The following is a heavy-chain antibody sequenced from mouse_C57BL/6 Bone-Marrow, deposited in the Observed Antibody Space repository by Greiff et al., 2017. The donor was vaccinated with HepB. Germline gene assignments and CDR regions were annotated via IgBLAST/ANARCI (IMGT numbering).Heavy chain of an antibody. V-gene: IGHV1-82*01. Sequence: QVQLQQSGPELVKPGASVKISCKASGYAFSSSWMNWVKQRPGKGLEWIGRIYPGDGDTNYNGKFKGKATLTADKSSSTAYMQLSSLTSEDSAVYFCARRDYSNYSAWFAYWGQGTLVTVSA. CDR1: GYAFSSSW. CDR3: ARRDYSNYSAWFAY. CDR2: IYPGDGDT. D-gene: IGHD2-5*01. J-gene: IGHJ3*01.